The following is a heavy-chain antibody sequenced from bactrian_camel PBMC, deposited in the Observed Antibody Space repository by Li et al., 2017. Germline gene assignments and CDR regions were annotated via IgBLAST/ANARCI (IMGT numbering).Heavy chain of an antibody. Sequence: HVQLVESGGDSVQAGGSLRLSCAGSGDPISSRSTGWFRQLPGKQREGVATISPTGVTYYADSVKGRFVISRDNNKNTMDLQMSSLKPEDTAMYYCAAELNSGTVISGVTEDFVQVTFYTRARGPRSPSP. CDR1: GDPISSRS. V-gene: IGHV3S53*01. D-gene: IGHD2*01. J-gene: IGHJ4*01. CDR2: ISPTGVT. CDR3: AAELNSGTVISGVTEDFVQVTFYT.